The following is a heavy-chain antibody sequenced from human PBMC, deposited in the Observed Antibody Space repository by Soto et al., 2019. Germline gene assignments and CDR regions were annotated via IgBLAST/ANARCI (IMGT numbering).Heavy chain of an antibody. CDR2: IYHTGVT. D-gene: IGHD3-10*01. Sequence: SETLSLTCTASGDSLINGGYYWSWIRQLPGKGLEWIGYIYHTGVTYYNPSLKSRLTMSIDTSKNQFSLKLSSVNAADTAVYYCARDLTSNLNCFDPWGQGTLVTVSS. CDR3: ARDLTSNLNCFDP. V-gene: IGHV4-31*03. J-gene: IGHJ5*02. CDR1: GDSLINGGYY.